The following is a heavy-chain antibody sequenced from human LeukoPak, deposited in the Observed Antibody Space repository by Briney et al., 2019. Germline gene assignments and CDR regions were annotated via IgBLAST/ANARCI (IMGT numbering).Heavy chain of an antibody. V-gene: IGHV3-30*04. D-gene: IGHD3-22*01. CDR2: ISYDGSNK. Sequence: TGGSLRLSCAASGFTFSSYAMHWVRQAPGKGLEWVAVISYDGSNKYYADSVKGRFTIPRDNSKNTLYLQMNSPRAEDTAVYYCARAAYYYDSSGYLSPLDYWGQGTLVTVSS. CDR3: ARAAYYYDSSGYLSPLDY. J-gene: IGHJ4*02. CDR1: GFTFSSYA.